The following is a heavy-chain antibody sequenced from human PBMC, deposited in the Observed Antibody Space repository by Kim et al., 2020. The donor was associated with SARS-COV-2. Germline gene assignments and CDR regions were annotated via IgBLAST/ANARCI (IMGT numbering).Heavy chain of an antibody. Sequence: SETLSLTCTVSGGSISSYYWSWIRQPPGKGLEWIGYIYYSGSTNYNPSLKSRVTISVDTSKNQFSLKLSSVTAADTAVYYCARHVGGYSSSWFSWGQGTLVTVSS. J-gene: IGHJ4*02. CDR2: IYYSGST. D-gene: IGHD6-13*01. V-gene: IGHV4-59*08. CDR3: ARHVGGYSSSWFS. CDR1: GGSISSYY.